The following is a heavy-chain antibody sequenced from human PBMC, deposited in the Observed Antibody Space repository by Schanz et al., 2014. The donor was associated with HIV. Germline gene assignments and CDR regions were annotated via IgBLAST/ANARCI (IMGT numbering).Heavy chain of an antibody. CDR3: VKDFTDSKGGFDC. CDR1: GFNLDDFA. J-gene: IGHJ4*02. CDR2: ITWNNKVV. D-gene: IGHD1-26*01. V-gene: IGHV3-9*01. Sequence: EFQLVESGGGLAQPGRSLRLSCAASGFNLDDFAMHCVRHSPGKGLEWVSGITWNNKVVAYADSVKGRFSISRDTANKSLHLHMTNLKGEDTAFYYCVKDFTDSKGGFDCWGQGALVIVSS.